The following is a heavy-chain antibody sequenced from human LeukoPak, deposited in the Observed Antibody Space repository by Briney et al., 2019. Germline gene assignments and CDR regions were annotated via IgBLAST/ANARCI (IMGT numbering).Heavy chain of an antibody. V-gene: IGHV1-69*01. Sequence: SVKVSCKASGGTFSSYAISWVRQAPGQGLERMGGIIPIFGTANYAQKFQGRVTITADESTSTAYMELSSLRSEDTAVYYCARGREGITIFGVAFDYWGQGTLVTVSS. D-gene: IGHD3-3*01. CDR1: GGTFSSYA. J-gene: IGHJ4*02. CDR2: IIPIFGTA. CDR3: ARGREGITIFGVAFDY.